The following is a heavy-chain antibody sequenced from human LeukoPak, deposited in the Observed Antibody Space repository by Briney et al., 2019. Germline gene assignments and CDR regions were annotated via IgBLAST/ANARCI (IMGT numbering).Heavy chain of an antibody. CDR1: GGSISSGSCY. CDR2: IYTSGTT. J-gene: IGHJ4*02. V-gene: IGHV4-61*02. CDR3: EGGGELQPLHF. D-gene: IGHD1-26*01. Sequence: SETLSLTCSVSGGSISSGSCYWNWIRQPAGKGLDWIGRIYTSGTTNYNPSLKSRVSISMDTSKNQFSLKLSSVTAADTPLYYCEGGGELQPLHFWGKGPMFTVSS.